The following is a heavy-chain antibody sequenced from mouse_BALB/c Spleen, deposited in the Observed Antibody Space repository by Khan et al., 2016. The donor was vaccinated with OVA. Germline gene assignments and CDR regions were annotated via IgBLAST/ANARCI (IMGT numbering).Heavy chain of an antibody. CDR3: ATLYGNPIAD. D-gene: IGHD2-1*01. CDR1: GFNIKDTY. Sequence: MQLEESGAELVKPGASVKLSCSASGFNIKDTYIHWVKQRPEQGLEWIGRIDPPNDDSKYGPKFPDKATLTADPSSNTAYLQLSSLTSEDTAVDYCATLYGNPIADGGQGTLVSVSA. J-gene: IGHJ3*01. V-gene: IGHV14-3*02. CDR2: IDPPNDDS.